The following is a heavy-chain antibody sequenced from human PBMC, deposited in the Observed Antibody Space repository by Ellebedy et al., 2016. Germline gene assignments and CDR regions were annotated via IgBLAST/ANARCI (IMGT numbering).Heavy chain of an antibody. CDR2: ITSNGGST. J-gene: IGHJ4*02. CDR3: VKGTTWIHPNFDY. CDR1: GFTFSSYA. V-gene: IGHV3-64D*06. D-gene: IGHD5-18*01. Sequence: GESLKISCAASGFTFSSYAMHWVRQAPGKGLEYVSGITSNGGSTYYADSVKGRFTISRDNSKNTLYLQMSSLRAEDTAVFYCVKGTTWIHPNFDYWGQGTLVTVSS.